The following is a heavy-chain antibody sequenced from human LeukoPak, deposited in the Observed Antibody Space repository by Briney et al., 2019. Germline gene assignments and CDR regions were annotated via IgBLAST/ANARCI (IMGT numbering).Heavy chain of an antibody. D-gene: IGHD1-26*01. Sequence: GGSLRLSCAASGFTFSGYWMPWVRQAPGKGLVWVSRINSDGSTTTYADSVKGRFTISRDNAKNTLYLEMNSLRAEDTAVYYCARRSSGSSPYYFDYWGQGTLVTVSS. CDR3: ARRSSGSSPYYFDY. J-gene: IGHJ4*02. CDR1: GFTFSGYW. CDR2: INSDGSTT. V-gene: IGHV3-74*01.